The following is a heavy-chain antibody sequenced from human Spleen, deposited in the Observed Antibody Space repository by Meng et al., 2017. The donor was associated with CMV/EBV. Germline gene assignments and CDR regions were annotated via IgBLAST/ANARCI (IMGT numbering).Heavy chain of an antibody. Sequence: GESLKISCAAGGFTFSSYAMSWVRQAPGEGLEWVSSIYSADISTYYADSTKGRFAISRDNSRNTLYLQMNSLRAEDSALYYCAKDLAYGSGSPYFFDYWGQGTLVTVSS. CDR1: GFTFSSYA. V-gene: IGHV3-23*03. CDR2: IYSADIST. J-gene: IGHJ4*02. D-gene: IGHD3-10*01. CDR3: AKDLAYGSGSPYFFDY.